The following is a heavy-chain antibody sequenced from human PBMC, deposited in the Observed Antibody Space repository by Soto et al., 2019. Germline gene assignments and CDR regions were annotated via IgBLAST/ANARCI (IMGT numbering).Heavy chain of an antibody. J-gene: IGHJ4*02. CDR2: ISSSGYT. CDR3: AKDLIDYSNSYFDY. D-gene: IGHD4-4*01. CDR1: GFSFSNYA. Sequence: GGSLRLSCATSGFSFSNYAMSWVCQAPGKGLEWVAGISSSGYTYYVDSLKGRFTISRDNSKNSLYLQMNSLRAEDTAVYYGAKDLIDYSNSYFDYWGQGTLVTVSS. V-gene: IGHV3-23*01.